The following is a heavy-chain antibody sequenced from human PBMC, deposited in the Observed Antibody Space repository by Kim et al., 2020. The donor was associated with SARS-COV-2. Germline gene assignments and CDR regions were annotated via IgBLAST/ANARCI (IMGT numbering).Heavy chain of an antibody. V-gene: IGHV4-59*01. D-gene: IGHD2-2*02. Sequence: SETLSLTCTVSGGSISSYYWSWIRQPPGKGLEWIGYIYYSGSTNYNPSLKSRVTISVDTSKNQFSLKLSSVTAADTAVYYCARDGVKVVPAAIGPKYWYFDLWGRGTLVTVSS. CDR1: GGSISSYY. CDR2: IYYSGST. J-gene: IGHJ2*01. CDR3: ARDGVKVVPAAIGPKYWYFDL.